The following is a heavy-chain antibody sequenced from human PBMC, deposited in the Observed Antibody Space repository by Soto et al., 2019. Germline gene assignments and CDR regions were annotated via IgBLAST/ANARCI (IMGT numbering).Heavy chain of an antibody. CDR1: GYTFTKFH. CDR3: AREGGRDYSNYDVYNWFDP. CDR2: IDPSGGVT. J-gene: IGHJ5*02. Sequence: ASVKVSCKASGYTFTKFHIHWVRQAPGQGLEWMGMIDPSGGVTRDAQRFQGRITMTSDTSTSRAYMELRRLTSDDTAVYYCAREGGRDYSNYDVYNWFDPWGQGTLVTVSS. V-gene: IGHV1-46*01. D-gene: IGHD4-4*01.